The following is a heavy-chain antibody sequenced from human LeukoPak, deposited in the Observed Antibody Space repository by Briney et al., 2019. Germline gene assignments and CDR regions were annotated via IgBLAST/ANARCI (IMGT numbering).Heavy chain of an antibody. CDR1: GFTFSSDA. D-gene: IGHD5-18*01. CDR3: AKDNTQLWLGFDY. Sequence: GGSLRLSCAASGFTFSSDAMSWVRQAPGKGLEWVSAISGSGGSTYYADSVKGRFTISRDNSKNTLYLQMNSLRAEDTAVYYCAKDNTQLWLGFDYWGQGTLVTVSS. CDR2: ISGSGGST. V-gene: IGHV3-23*01. J-gene: IGHJ4*02.